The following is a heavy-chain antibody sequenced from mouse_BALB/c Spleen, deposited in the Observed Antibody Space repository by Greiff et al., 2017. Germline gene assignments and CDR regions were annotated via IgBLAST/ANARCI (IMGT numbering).Heavy chain of an antibody. V-gene: IGHV1-82*01. CDR1: GYAFSSSW. Sequence: QVQLQQSGPELVKPGASVKISCKASGYAFSSSWMNWVKQRPGQGLEWIGRIYPGDGDTNYNGKFKGKATLTADKSSSTAYMQLSSLTSVDSAVYFCASLYYYGSSSFDYWGQGTTLTVSS. D-gene: IGHD1-1*01. CDR2: IYPGDGDT. CDR3: ASLYYYGSSSFDY. J-gene: IGHJ2*01.